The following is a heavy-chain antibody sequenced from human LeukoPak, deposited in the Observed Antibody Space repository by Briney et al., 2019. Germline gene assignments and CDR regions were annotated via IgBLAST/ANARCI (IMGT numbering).Heavy chain of an antibody. CDR2: IYYSGST. J-gene: IGHJ6*03. CDR3: ARDLHTNPTQNYYYYYMDV. V-gene: IGHV4-39*07. Sequence: PSETLSLTCTVSGGSISSSSYYWGWIRQPPGKGLEWIGSIYYSGSTYYNPSLKSRVTISVDTSKNQFSLKLSSVTAADTAVYYCARDLHTNPTQNYYYYYMDVWGKGTTVTVSS. D-gene: IGHD1-14*01. CDR1: GGSISSSSYY.